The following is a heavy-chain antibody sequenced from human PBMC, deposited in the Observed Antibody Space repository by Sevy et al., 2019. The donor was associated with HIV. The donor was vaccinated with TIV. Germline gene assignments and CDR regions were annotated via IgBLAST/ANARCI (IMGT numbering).Heavy chain of an antibody. CDR2: ISHDGINE. CDR3: ANAYSGSYSHSYLYALDV. D-gene: IGHD1-26*01. Sequence: GGSLRLSCTGSGFSFSYYGIHWVRQAPGKGLDWVALISHDGINEYYADSVKGRFTTSRDNSRNTVYLEMNSLRNEDTAIYYCANAYSGSYSHSYLYALDVWGQGTTVTVSS. CDR1: GFSFSYYG. J-gene: IGHJ6*02. V-gene: IGHV3-30*18.